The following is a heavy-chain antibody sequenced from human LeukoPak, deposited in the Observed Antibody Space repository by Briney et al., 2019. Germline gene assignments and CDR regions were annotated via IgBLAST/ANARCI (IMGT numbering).Heavy chain of an antibody. CDR3: TRQYGRPFDY. CDR1: GYSFADSW. V-gene: IGHV5-51*01. CDR2: IYPGDSDT. Sequence: GESLKISCKGSGYSFADSWIGWVRQMPGKGLEWMGIIYPGDSDTRYSPSFQGQVSISVDKSISTAYLQWSTLKASDPAMYYCTRQYGRPFDYWGQGTLVTVSS. J-gene: IGHJ4*02. D-gene: IGHD3-10*01.